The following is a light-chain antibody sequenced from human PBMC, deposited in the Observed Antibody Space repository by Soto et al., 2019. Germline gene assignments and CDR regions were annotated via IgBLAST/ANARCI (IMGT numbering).Light chain of an antibody. CDR3: QQLNSYPWT. CDR1: QAISSY. V-gene: IGKV1-9*01. Sequence: DIQLTQSPSFLSASVGDRVTITCRASQAISSYLAWFQQRPGKAPKVLIYAASTLQSGVPSRFSGSASGTEFTLTISCLQPADFATYFYQQLNSYPWTFGQGTKVEIK. J-gene: IGKJ1*01. CDR2: AAS.